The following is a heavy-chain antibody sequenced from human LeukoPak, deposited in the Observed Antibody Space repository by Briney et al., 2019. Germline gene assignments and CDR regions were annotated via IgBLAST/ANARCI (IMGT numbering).Heavy chain of an antibody. V-gene: IGHV3-48*02. J-gene: IGHJ4*02. Sequence: GGSLRLSCAASGFSFSSWSMSWVRQAPGKGLEWVSYISSISSTISYAGSVKGRFTISRDNAKNSLYLQMNSLRDEDTAVYYCARDGRPLDYWGQGTLVTVSS. CDR3: ARDGRPLDY. CDR1: GFSFSSWS. CDR2: ISSISSTI.